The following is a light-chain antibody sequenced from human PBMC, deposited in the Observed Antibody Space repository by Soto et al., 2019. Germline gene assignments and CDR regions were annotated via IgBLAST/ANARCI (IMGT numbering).Light chain of an antibody. CDR2: AAS. V-gene: IGKV1-6*01. CDR3: LQDYNYPWT. J-gene: IGKJ1*01. Sequence: AIQMTQSPSSLSASVGDRVTITCRASQGIRNDLGWYQQKPGKTPKLLIYAASSLQSGVPSRFSGSGSGTDFTLTISSLQPEDFPTYYCLQDYNYPWTFGQGTKVEIK. CDR1: QGIRND.